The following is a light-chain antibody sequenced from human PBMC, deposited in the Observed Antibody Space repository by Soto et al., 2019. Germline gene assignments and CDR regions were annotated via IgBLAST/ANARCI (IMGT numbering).Light chain of an antibody. Sequence: DIQMTQSPSTLSASVGDRVTITCRASQSISSWLAWYQQKPGKAPKLLIYKASSLQSGVPPRFSGSGSGTEFTLIITSLQADDFATYYRQQYYTDSGTFAQGTKVEIK. J-gene: IGKJ1*01. V-gene: IGKV1-5*03. CDR1: QSISSW. CDR2: KAS. CDR3: QQYYTDSGT.